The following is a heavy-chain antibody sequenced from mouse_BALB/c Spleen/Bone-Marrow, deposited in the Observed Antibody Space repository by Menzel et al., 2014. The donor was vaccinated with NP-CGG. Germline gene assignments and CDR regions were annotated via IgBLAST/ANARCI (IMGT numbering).Heavy chain of an antibody. CDR1: EYEFPSHD. V-gene: IGHV5-2*01. CDR3: ARHGDYYGSSLFAY. D-gene: IGHD1-1*01. CDR2: INSDGGST. J-gene: IGHJ3*01. Sequence: EVHLVESGGGLVQPGESLKLSRESNEYEFPSHDMSWVRKTPEKRLELVAAINSDGGSTYYPDTMERRFIISRDNSKXTLYLQMSSLRSEDTAFYYCARHGDYYGSSLFAYWGQGTLVTVSA.